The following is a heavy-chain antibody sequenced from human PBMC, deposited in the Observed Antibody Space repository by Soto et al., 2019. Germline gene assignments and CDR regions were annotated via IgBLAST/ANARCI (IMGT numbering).Heavy chain of an antibody. V-gene: IGHV3-30-3*01. Sequence: QVQLVESGGGVVQPGRSLRLSCAASGFTFSSYAMHWVRQAPGKGLEWVAVISYDGSNKYYADSVKGRFTISRDNSKNTLYLQMNSLRAEDTAVYYCARGEAYDFGGGLSPYYYYYYGMDVWGQGTTVTVSS. CDR3: ARGEAYDFGGGLSPYYYYYYGMDV. CDR2: ISYDGSNK. D-gene: IGHD3-3*01. J-gene: IGHJ6*02. CDR1: GFTFSSYA.